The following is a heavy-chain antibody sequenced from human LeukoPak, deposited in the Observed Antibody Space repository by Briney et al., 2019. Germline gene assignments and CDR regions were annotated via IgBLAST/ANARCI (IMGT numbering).Heavy chain of an antibody. CDR2: IINDGSRT. Sequence: PGGSLRLSCAASGFTFSSYWMHWVRQAPGKGLVWVSHIINDGSRTTYADSVKSRFTISRDNSKNTLYLQMNSLRAEDTAVYYCTKGTIWLPFDYWGQGTLVTVSS. D-gene: IGHD5-18*01. CDR1: GFTFSSYW. V-gene: IGHV3-74*03. CDR3: TKGTIWLPFDY. J-gene: IGHJ4*02.